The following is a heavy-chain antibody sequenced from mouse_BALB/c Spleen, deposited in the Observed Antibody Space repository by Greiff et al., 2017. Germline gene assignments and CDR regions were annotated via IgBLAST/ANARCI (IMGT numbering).Heavy chain of an antibody. J-gene: IGHJ2*01. CDR2: INPSTGYT. D-gene: IGHD2-1*01. Sequence: QVQLKESGAELAKPGASVKMSCKASGYTFTSYWMHWVKQRPGQGLEWIGYINPSTGYTEYNQKFKDKATLTADKSSSTAYMQLSSLTSEDSAVYYCGGNYDYWGQGTTLTVSS. CDR3: GGNYDY. CDR1: GYTFTSYW. V-gene: IGHV1-7*01.